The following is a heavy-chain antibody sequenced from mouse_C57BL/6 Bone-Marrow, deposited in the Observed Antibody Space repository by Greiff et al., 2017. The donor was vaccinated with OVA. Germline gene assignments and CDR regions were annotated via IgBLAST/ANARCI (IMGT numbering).Heavy chain of an antibody. D-gene: IGHD1-1*01. Sequence: KLVESGGGLVKPGGSLKLSCAASGFTFSSYAMSWVRQTPEKRLEWVATISDGGSYTYYPDNVKGRFTISRDNAKNNLYLQMSHLKSEDTAMYYCARGGSSSGCWDYWGQGTTLTVSS. CDR1: GFTFSSYA. J-gene: IGHJ2*01. V-gene: IGHV5-4*03. CDR2: ISDGGSYT. CDR3: ARGGSSSGCWDY.